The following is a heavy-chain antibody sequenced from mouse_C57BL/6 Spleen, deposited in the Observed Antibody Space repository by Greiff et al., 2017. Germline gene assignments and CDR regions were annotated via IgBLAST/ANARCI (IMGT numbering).Heavy chain of an antibody. Sequence: VQLQQSVAELVRPGASVKLSCTASGFNIKNTYMHWVKQRPEQGLEWIGRIDPANGNTKYAPKFQGKATITADTSSNTAYLQLSSLTSEDTAIYYWARNYYGSREDYYDMDYWGQGTSVTVSA. CDR3: ARNYYGSREDYYDMDY. CDR2: IDPANGNT. V-gene: IGHV14-3*01. CDR1: GFNIKNTY. D-gene: IGHD1-1*01. J-gene: IGHJ4*01.